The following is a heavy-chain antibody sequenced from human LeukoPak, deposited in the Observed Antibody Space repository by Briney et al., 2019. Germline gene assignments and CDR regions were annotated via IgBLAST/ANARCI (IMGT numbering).Heavy chain of an antibody. CDR2: IYYSGST. V-gene: IGHV4-59*01. CDR3: ARSVGYCSGGSCYMFHFDY. Sequence: SETLSLTCTVSGGSISSYYWSWIRQPPGKGLEWIGYIYYSGSTNYNPSLKSRVTISVDTSKNQFSLKLSSVTAADTAVYYCARSVGYCSGGSCYMFHFDYWGQGTLVTVSS. D-gene: IGHD2-15*01. J-gene: IGHJ4*02. CDR1: GGSISSYY.